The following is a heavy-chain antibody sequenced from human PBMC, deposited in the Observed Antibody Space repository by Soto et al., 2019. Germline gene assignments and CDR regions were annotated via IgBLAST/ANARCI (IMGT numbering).Heavy chain of an antibody. CDR1: GFTFSSYA. V-gene: IGHV3-23*01. J-gene: IGHJ4*02. CDR2: ISNNVGTT. CDR3: LMGYFFDY. Sequence: EVQLLESGGGLVQPGGSLRLSCAASGFTFSSYAMSWVRQAPGKGLEWVSTISNNVGTTYDADSVKGRFTISRDNSKNTLYLQMNSLRAEDTAVYSCLMGYFFDYGGQGTLVTVSP. D-gene: IGHD3-16*01.